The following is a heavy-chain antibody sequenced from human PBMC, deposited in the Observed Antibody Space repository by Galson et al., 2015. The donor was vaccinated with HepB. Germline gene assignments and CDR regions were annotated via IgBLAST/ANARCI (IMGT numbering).Heavy chain of an antibody. CDR3: ATADTAMGDYYYYGMDV. J-gene: IGHJ6*02. CDR2: FDPEDGET. CDR1: GYTLTELS. D-gene: IGHD5-18*01. V-gene: IGHV1-24*01. Sequence: SVKVSCKVSGYTLTELSMHWVRQAPGKGLEWMGGFDPEDGETIYAQKFQGRVTMTEDTSTDTAYMELSSLRSEDTAVYYCATADTAMGDYYYYGMDVWGQGTTVTVSS.